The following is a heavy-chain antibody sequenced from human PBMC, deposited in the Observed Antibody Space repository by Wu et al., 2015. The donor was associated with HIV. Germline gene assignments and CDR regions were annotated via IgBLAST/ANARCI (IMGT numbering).Heavy chain of an antibody. CDR2: INPKDGAT. CDR3: AKGNYDFWACVTSLDNWFDP. J-gene: IGHJ5*02. V-gene: IGHV1-2*02. D-gene: IGHD3-3*01. CDR1: GYTFSDYY. Sequence: QVQLVQSGAEVKKPGASVKVSCKASGYTFSDYYLHWIRQAPGQGLEWMGWINPKDGATDFARKFQGRVTMTRDTSFSTAYMNLISLTSDDTAVYYCAKGNYDFWACVTSLDNWFDPWGQGTLVTVSS.